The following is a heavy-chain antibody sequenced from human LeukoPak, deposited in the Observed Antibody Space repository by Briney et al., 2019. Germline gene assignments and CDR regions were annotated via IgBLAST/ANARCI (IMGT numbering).Heavy chain of an antibody. CDR2: ISADNGDT. V-gene: IGHV1-18*01. Sequence: ASVKVSCKASGYTFTSYGISWVRQAPGQGLEWMGWISADNGDTNYAQKLQGRVTMTTDTSTSTAYMELRSLRSDDTAVYYCVIDYYGTPPLDYWGQGTLVTVSS. J-gene: IGHJ4*02. D-gene: IGHD3-10*01. CDR1: GYTFTSYG. CDR3: VIDYYGTPPLDY.